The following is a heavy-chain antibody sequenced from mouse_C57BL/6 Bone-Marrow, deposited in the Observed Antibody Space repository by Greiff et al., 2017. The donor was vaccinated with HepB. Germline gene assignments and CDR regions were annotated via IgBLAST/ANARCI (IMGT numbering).Heavy chain of an antibody. CDR3: ARSPYPPYYFDY. V-gene: IGHV1-55*01. CDR2: IYPGSGST. Sequence: QVQLKQPGAELVKPGASVKMSCKASGYTFTSYWITWVKQRPGQGLEWIGDIYPGSGSTNYNEKFKSKATLTVDTSSSTAYMQLSSLTSEDSAVYYCARSPYPPYYFDYWGQGTTLTVSS. J-gene: IGHJ2*01. CDR1: GYTFTSYW.